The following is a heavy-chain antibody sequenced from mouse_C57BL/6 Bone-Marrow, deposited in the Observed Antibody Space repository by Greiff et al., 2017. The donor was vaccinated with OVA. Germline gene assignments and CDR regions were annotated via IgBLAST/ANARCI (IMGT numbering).Heavy chain of an antibody. V-gene: IGHV7-3*01. CDR1: GFTFTDYY. D-gene: IGHD2-10*01. CDR2: IRNKANGYTT. J-gene: IGHJ4*01. CDR3: ASSPSYRYYAMDY. Sequence: EVKLMESGGGLVQPGGSLSLSCAASGFTFTDYYMSWVRQPPGKALEWLGFIRNKANGYTTEYSASVKGRFTISRDNYQSILYLQKNALRAEDSATYYCASSPSYRYYAMDYWGQGTSVTVSS.